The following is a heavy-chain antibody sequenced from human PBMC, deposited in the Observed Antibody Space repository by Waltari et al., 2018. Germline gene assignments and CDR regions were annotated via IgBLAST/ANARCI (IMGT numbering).Heavy chain of an antibody. CDR1: GFTFSDFS. CDR3: ARGYRKAFDI. V-gene: IGHV3-48*04. Sequence: EVQWVESGGGLVQPGGSLRLSCAASGFTFSDFSMNWVRQAPGKGLEWVSYIYSTGSTIYYADSVKGRFTISRDNAQNSLYLQMNSLRADDTAVYYCARGYRKAFDIWGQGTMVTVSS. D-gene: IGHD5-12*01. J-gene: IGHJ3*02. CDR2: IYSTGSTI.